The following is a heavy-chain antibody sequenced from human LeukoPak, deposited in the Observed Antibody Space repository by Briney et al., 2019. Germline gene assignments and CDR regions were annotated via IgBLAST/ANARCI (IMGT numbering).Heavy chain of an antibody. CDR1: GFTFSNYW. V-gene: IGHV3-74*01. Sequence: PGGSLRLSCAVSGFTFSNYWMHWVRQAPGKGLVWVSRIKSDGSTTYYADSVKGRFTISRDNAKNTLYLQMNSLRAEDTALYYCARDAFGVDKSPFWGQGTLVTVSS. J-gene: IGHJ4*02. CDR2: IKSDGSTT. CDR3: ARDAFGVDKSPF. D-gene: IGHD3-3*01.